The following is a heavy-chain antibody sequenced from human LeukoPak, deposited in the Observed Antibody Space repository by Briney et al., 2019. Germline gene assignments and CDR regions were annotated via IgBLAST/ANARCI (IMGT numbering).Heavy chain of an antibody. V-gene: IGHV4-59*01. CDR1: GVSISSYY. J-gene: IGHJ4*02. D-gene: IGHD5-18*01. CDR3: ARGPEGYSYGYQFDY. CDR2: IYYSGST. Sequence: SSETLSLTCTVSGVSISSYYWSWLRQPPGKGLEWIGYIYYSGSTNYNPSLKSRATISVDTSKNQFSLKLSSVTAADTAVYYCARGPEGYSYGYQFDYWGQGTLVTVSS.